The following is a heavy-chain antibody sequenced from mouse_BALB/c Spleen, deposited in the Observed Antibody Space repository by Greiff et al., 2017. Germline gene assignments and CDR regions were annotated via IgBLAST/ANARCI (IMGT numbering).Heavy chain of an antibody. V-gene: IGHV1-69*01. D-gene: IGHD2-3*01. CDR2: IDTSDSYT. CDR1: GYTFTDYW. CDR3: VDGFFAY. J-gene: IGHJ3*01. Sequence: VQLHQPGAELVMPGASVKMSCKASGYTFTDYWMHWVKQRPGQGLEWIGAIDTSDSYTSYNQKFKGKATLTVDESSSTAYMQLSSLTSEDSAVYYCVDGFFAYWGQGTLVTVSA.